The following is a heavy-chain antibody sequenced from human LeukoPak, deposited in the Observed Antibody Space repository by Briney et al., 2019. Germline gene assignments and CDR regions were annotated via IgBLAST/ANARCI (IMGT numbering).Heavy chain of an antibody. CDR3: ARDRSQLRFLEWLTGGYFDY. Sequence: QPGGSLRLSCAASGFTFSSYWMSWVRQAPGKGLEWVANIKQDGSEKYYVDSVKGRFTISRDNAKNSLYLQINSLRAEDTAVYYCARDRSQLRFLEWLTGGYFDYWGQGTLVTVSS. D-gene: IGHD3-3*01. CDR2: IKQDGSEK. J-gene: IGHJ4*02. V-gene: IGHV3-7*01. CDR1: GFTFSSYW.